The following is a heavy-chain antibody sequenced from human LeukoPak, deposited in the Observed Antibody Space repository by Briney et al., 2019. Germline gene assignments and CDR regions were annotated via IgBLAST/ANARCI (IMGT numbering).Heavy chain of an antibody. Sequence: PSETLSLTCTVSGGSISSYYWSWIRQPPGKGLEWIGYIYYSGSTNYNPSLKSRVTISVDTSKNQFSLKLSSVTAADTAVYYCASSMSDYNWFDPWGQGTLVTVSS. V-gene: IGHV4-59*01. J-gene: IGHJ5*02. CDR2: IYYSGST. CDR3: ASSMSDYNWFDP. CDR1: GGSISSYY. D-gene: IGHD2/OR15-2a*01.